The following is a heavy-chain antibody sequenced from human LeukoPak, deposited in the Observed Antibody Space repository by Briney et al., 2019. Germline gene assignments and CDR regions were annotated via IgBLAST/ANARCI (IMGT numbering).Heavy chain of an antibody. J-gene: IGHJ4*02. CDR3: ARDKEQQLPYTPTN. CDR2: IKQDGSEI. Sequence: GGSLRLSCAASGFTFSRYWMGRVRQAPGKGLEWVANIKQDGSEIHYVDSVKGRFTISRDNANNSLFLQMNIVRAEDTAVYYCARDKEQQLPYTPTNWGPGTLVTVSS. V-gene: IGHV3-7*01. D-gene: IGHD6-13*01. CDR1: GFTFSRYW.